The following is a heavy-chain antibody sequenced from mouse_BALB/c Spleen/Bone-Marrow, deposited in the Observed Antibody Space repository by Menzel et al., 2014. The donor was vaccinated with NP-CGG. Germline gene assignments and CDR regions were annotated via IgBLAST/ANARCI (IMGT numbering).Heavy chain of an antibody. J-gene: IGHJ4*01. CDR3: AREKYGNYYAMGY. V-gene: IGHV2-6-7*01. CDR2: IWGDGTT. D-gene: IGHD2-10*02. CDR1: GFSLTDYG. Sequence: VQGVESGPGLVAPSQSLSITCTVSGFSLTDYGINWVRQPPGKGLEWLGMIWGDGTTDYNSALRSRRSINKDNSRSQVFLKMNSLQTDDTARYYCAREKYGNYYAMGYWGQGTSVTVSS.